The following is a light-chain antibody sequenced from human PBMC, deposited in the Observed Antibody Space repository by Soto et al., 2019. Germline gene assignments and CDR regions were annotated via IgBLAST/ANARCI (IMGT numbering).Light chain of an antibody. Sequence: QAVVTQPPSASGTPGQRVTISCSGSNSNIGSNTVNWYQQLPGTAPKLLIYSNNQRPSGVPDRFSGSKSGTSASLAISGLQSEDEAEYYCAAWDDSLNGLLFGGGTKVTVL. CDR1: NSNIGSNT. CDR3: AAWDDSLNGLL. V-gene: IGLV1-44*01. J-gene: IGLJ2*01. CDR2: SNN.